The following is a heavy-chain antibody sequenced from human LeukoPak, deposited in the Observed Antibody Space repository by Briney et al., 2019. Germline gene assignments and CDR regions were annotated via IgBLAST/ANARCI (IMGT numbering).Heavy chain of an antibody. D-gene: IGHD3-22*01. CDR1: GFTFSSYS. CDR2: ISSSSSYI. CDR3: ARRDSSGYYYDWFFDY. Sequence: PGGSLRLSCAASGFTFSSYSMNWVRQAPGKGLEWVSSISSSSSYIYYADSVKGRFTISRDNAKNSLYLQMNSLRAEDTAVYYCARRDSSGYYYDWFFDYWGQGILVTVSS. J-gene: IGHJ4*02. V-gene: IGHV3-21*01.